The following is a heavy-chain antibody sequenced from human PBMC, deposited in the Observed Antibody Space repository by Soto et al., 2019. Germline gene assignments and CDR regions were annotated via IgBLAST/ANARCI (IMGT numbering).Heavy chain of an antibody. CDR1: GFTFSTYG. J-gene: IGHJ4*02. V-gene: IGHV3-33*01. Sequence: AGGSLRLSCAASGFTFSTYGMHWVRQAPGKGLEWVAVIWYDGSNKYYADSVKGRFTISRDTSKNTLYLQMNSLRADDTAVYYCARDREGTGNDLTFDYWGQGALVTVSS. CDR2: IWYDGSNK. CDR3: ARDREGTGNDLTFDY. D-gene: IGHD5-12*01.